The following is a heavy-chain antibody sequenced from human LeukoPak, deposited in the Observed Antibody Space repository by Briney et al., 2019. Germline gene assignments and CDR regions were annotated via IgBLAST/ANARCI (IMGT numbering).Heavy chain of an antibody. J-gene: IGHJ4*02. Sequence: GGSLRLSCAASGFTFSSYSMNWVRQAPGKGLEWVSSISSSSSYIYYADSVKGRFTISRDNAKNSLYLQMNSLRAEDTAVSYCARGTYYYDSSGYPGWGQGTLVTVSS. CDR2: ISSSSSYI. D-gene: IGHD3-22*01. CDR1: GFTFSSYS. V-gene: IGHV3-21*01. CDR3: ARGTYYYDSSGYPG.